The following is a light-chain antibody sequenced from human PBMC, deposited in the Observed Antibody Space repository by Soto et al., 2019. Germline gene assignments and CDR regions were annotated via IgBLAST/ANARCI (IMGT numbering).Light chain of an antibody. CDR3: QSLGTGIQV. CDR2: INYDGTH. J-gene: IGLJ3*02. CDR1: SDYTTYA. Sequence: QPVLTQSPSASGSLGASVKLTCTLSSDYTTYAIAWHQQQSEKGPRFLMKINYDGTHSKGDGFFDRFSGSSSGAERHRTISSLQSEDEADYYCQSLGTGIQVFGGGTKLTVL. V-gene: IGLV4-69*01.